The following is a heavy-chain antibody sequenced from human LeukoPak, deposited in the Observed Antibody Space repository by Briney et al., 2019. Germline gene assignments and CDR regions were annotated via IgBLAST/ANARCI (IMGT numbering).Heavy chain of an antibody. V-gene: IGHV3-NL1*01. CDR2: ITGSSSAT. CDR3: ANEWLQHFDY. CDR1: GFTFSDYS. J-gene: IGHJ4*02. Sequence: GGSLRLSCITSGFTFSDYSMDRVRQAPGKGLEWVSYITGSSSATYYADSVKGRFTISRDNSKNTLYLQMNSLRAEDTAVYYCANEWLQHFDYWGQGTLVTVSS. D-gene: IGHD5-18*01.